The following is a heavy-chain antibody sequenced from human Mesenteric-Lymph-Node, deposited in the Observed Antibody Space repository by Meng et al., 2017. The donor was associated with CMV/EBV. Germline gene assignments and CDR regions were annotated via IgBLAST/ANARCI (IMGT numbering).Heavy chain of an antibody. Sequence: QGQLQQVSERLLKPSEPLSPTCAVYGGSFSGSYWSWIRQPPGKGLEWIGEINHSGSTNYNPSLKSRVTISVDTSKNQFSLKLSSVTAADTAVYYCARHQRWLKSEGGFNYWGQGTLVTVSS. J-gene: IGHJ4*02. D-gene: IGHD4-23*01. CDR1: GGSFSGSY. CDR2: INHSGST. V-gene: IGHV4-34*01. CDR3: ARHQRWLKSEGGFNY.